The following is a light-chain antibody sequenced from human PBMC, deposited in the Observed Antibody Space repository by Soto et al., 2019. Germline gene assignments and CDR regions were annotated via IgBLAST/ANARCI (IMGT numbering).Light chain of an antibody. CDR2: HAS. CDR3: QHAHSYPWT. J-gene: IGKJ1*01. V-gene: IGKV1-5*01. CDR1: QTINNW. Sequence: DIQMTQSPSTLSASIGDRVTITCRASQTINNWLAWYQQKPGKAPNLLIYHASNLETGVPSRFSGSAFGTEFTLTISSLQPDDVATYYCQHAHSYPWTFGQGTKVEIK.